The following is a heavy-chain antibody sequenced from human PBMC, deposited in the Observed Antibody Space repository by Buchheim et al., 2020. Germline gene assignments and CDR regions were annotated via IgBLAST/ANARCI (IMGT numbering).Heavy chain of an antibody. J-gene: IGHJ6*02. CDR1: GGSFSGYY. CDR2: INHSGST. V-gene: IGHV4-34*01. Sequence: QVQLQQWGAGLLKPSETLSLTCAVYGGSFSGYYWSWIRQPPGKGLEWIGEINHSGSTNYNPSLKSRVTISVDTSQNQFPLKLSSVTAADTAVYYCARGNRRTRYGMDVWGQGTT. CDR3: ARGNRRTRYGMDV.